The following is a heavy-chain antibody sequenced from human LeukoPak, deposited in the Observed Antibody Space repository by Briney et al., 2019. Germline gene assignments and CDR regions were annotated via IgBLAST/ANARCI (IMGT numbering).Heavy chain of an antibody. CDR3: VREGEGPLSKDFDY. Sequence: SMKVSCKSSGFTFTHPYIHWGRQGAGQGGEGMGYISTHSTFTSYPKEVKGRVTMTRDESMSTAYMEMTRLTSDDTAVYYCVREGEGPLSKDFDYWGQGTLVTVSS. J-gene: IGHJ4*02. V-gene: IGHV1-2*02. CDR2: ISTHSTFT. CDR1: GFTFTHPY. D-gene: IGHD2/OR15-2a*01.